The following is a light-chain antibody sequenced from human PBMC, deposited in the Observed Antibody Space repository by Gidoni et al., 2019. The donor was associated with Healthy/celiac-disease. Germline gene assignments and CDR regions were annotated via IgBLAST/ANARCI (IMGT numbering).Light chain of an antibody. CDR3: GTWDSSLTADV. J-gene: IGLJ2*01. CDR2: DNN. V-gene: IGLV1-51*01. Sequence: QSVLTQPPSVSAAPGQKVTISCSGSSSNIGNNYVSWYQQIPGTAPKLLIYDNNKRPSGIPDRFSGSKSGTSATLGITGLQTGDEADYYCGTWDSSLTADVFGGGTKLTV. CDR1: SSNIGNNY.